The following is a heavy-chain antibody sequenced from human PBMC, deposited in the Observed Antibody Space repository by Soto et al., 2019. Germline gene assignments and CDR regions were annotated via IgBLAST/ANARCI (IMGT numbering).Heavy chain of an antibody. Sequence: QVQLVESGGGVVQPGRSLRLSCAASGFTFSSYGMHWVRQAPGKGLEWVAVIWFDGSNKWYADSVKGRFTISRDNSKNPLYLQMNSLRAEDTDVYSCARDRGYSGYDSPRYYYGMDVWGQGTTVTVSS. CDR2: IWFDGSNK. V-gene: IGHV3-33*01. D-gene: IGHD5-12*01. J-gene: IGHJ6*02. CDR1: GFTFSSYG. CDR3: ARDRGYSGYDSPRYYYGMDV.